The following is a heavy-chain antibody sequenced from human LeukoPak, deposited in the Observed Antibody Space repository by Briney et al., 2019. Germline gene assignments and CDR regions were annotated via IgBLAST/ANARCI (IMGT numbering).Heavy chain of an antibody. Sequence: SETLSLTCTVSGGSISSGGYHWSWIRQHPGKGLEWIGYIYYSGSIYCNPSLKSRVTISIDTSKNQLSLKLSSVTAADTAVYYCAREWAHVFHIWGQGTIVTVSS. CDR1: GGSISSGGYH. V-gene: IGHV4-31*03. J-gene: IGHJ3*02. CDR2: IYYSGSI. D-gene: IGHD1-26*01. CDR3: AREWAHVFHI.